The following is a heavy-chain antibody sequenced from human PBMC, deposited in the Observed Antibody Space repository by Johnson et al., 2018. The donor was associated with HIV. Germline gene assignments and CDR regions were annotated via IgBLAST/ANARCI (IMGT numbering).Heavy chain of an antibody. CDR3: AKARGYDPYDAFDI. CDR1: GFTFSYYA. J-gene: IGHJ3*02. V-gene: IGHV3-30*02. Sequence: QVQLVESGGGVVQPGRSLRLSCAASGFTFSYYAMHWVRQAPGKGLEWVAFIRYDGSNKYYADSVKGRFTISRDNSKNTLYLQMNSLRAEDTAVYYCAKARGYDPYDAFDIWGQGTMVTVSS. D-gene: IGHD5-12*01. CDR2: IRYDGSNK.